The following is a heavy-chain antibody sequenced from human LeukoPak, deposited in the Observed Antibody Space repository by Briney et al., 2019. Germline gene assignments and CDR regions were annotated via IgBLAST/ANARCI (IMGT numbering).Heavy chain of an antibody. CDR3: ARINCSGGTCYDYFDD. CDR2: VSAGGSNT. CDR1: PVTFGTSA. D-gene: IGHD2-15*01. Sequence: PGGSLRPSCVGSPVTFGTSAMSWVRQAPGKGLGWVSAVSAGGSNTYYADSVEGRFTISRDNSRDTLYLQMDSLRVEHTAQYFCARINCSGGTCYDYFDDWGQGTLVTVSS. J-gene: IGHJ4*02. V-gene: IGHV3-23*01.